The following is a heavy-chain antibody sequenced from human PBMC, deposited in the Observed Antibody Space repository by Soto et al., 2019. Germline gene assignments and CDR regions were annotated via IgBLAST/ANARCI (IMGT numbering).Heavy chain of an antibody. J-gene: IGHJ5*02. V-gene: IGHV4-31*03. Sequence: SETLSLTCSVSGGPISSGGYYWSWIRQHPGKGLEWIGYIFYSGTTYYNPSLKSRSVISVDTSKNQFSLRLSSVAAADTAVYYCARVQPYDYGANSGWLDPWGPGTMVTVYS. CDR1: GGPISSGGYY. D-gene: IGHD4-17*01. CDR2: IFYSGTT. CDR3: ARVQPYDYGANSGWLDP.